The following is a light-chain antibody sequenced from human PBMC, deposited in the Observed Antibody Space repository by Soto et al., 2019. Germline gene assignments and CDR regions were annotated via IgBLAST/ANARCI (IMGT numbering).Light chain of an antibody. V-gene: IGKV3-20*01. CDR2: GAS. J-gene: IGKJ4*01. CDR3: QQYGSSPS. Sequence: EIVLTQSPGTLSLSPGERATLSCRASQSVSSSYLAWHQQKPGQAPRLLIYGASSRATGIPDRFSGSGSGTDFTLTISRLEPEDFAVYYCQQYGSSPSFGGGTKVDIK. CDR1: QSVSSSY.